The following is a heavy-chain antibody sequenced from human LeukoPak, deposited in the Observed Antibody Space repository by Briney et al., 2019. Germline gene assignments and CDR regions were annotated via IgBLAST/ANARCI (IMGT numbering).Heavy chain of an antibody. CDR3: AGAPSEIGGYYPEYFRH. J-gene: IGHJ1*01. Sequence: GGSLRLSCAASGFTFSTYWMHWVRQAPGKGLVWVSRIKSDGSTNYAASVKGRFTISRDNANNTLSLQMNSLTPEDTGVYYCAGAPSEIGGYYPEYFRHWGQGALVTVSS. CDR1: GFTFSTYW. CDR2: IKSDGST. V-gene: IGHV3-74*01. D-gene: IGHD3-22*01.